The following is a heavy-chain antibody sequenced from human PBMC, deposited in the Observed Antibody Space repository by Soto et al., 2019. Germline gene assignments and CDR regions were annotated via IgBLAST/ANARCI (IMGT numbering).Heavy chain of an antibody. CDR1: GFTFSDYY. Sequence: XGSLILSCAASGFTFSDYYMSWIRQAPGKGLDWVSYISSSGSTIYYADSVKGRFTISRDNAKNSLYLQMNSLRAEDTAVYYCARFPAAAADFDYSGQGTLVTVSS. D-gene: IGHD6-13*01. CDR2: ISSSGSTI. CDR3: ARFPAAAADFDY. V-gene: IGHV3-11*01. J-gene: IGHJ4*02.